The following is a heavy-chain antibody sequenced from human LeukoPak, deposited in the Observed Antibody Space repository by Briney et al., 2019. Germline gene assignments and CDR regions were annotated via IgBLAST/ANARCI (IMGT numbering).Heavy chain of an antibody. J-gene: IGHJ4*02. V-gene: IGHV3-66*01. D-gene: IGHD3-22*01. Sequence: GGSLRLSCAASGFTFSSYGIHWVRQAPGKGLECVSVIYSGGNTYYADSVKGRFTISRDNSKNTLYLQMNSLRAEDTAVYYCARKTDSGGQGDYWGPGTLVTVSS. CDR2: IYSGGNT. CDR3: ARKTDSGGQGDY. CDR1: GFTFSSYG.